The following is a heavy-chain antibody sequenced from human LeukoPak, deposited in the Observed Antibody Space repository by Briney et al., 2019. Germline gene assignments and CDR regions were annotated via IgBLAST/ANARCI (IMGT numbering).Heavy chain of an antibody. V-gene: IGHV3-23*01. Sequence: PGGSLRLSCAASGFTFSSYAMSWVRQAPGKGLEWVSAISGSGGSTYYADSVKGRFTISRDNSKNTLYLQMNSLRAEDTAVYYCAKDTYYYGSGSFGEFDYWGQGTLVTVSS. CDR3: AKDTYYYGSGSFGEFDY. CDR2: ISGSGGST. CDR1: GFTFSSYA. J-gene: IGHJ4*02. D-gene: IGHD3-10*01.